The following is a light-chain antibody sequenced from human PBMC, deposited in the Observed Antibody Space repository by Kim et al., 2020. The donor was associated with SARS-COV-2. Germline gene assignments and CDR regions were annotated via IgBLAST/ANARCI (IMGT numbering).Light chain of an antibody. J-gene: IGKJ1*01. V-gene: IGKV1-33*01. Sequence: DIQMTQSTSSLSASIGDRVTITCQASQDISNYLNWYHHKPGKAPKLLIYDASNLETGVPSRFSGSGSGTDFTFTISSLQPEDVATYYCQQYDNLPWTFGQGTKVDI. CDR3: QQYDNLPWT. CDR2: DAS. CDR1: QDISNY.